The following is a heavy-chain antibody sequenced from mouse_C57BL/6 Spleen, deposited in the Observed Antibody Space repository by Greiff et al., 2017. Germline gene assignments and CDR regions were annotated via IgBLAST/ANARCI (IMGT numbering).Heavy chain of an antibody. CDR1: GYTFTSYW. CDR3: ARKRVYYGNYVGYFDV. J-gene: IGHJ1*03. Sequence: VQLQQPGAELVRPGSSVKLSCKASGYTFTSYWMHWVKQRPIQGLEWIGNIDPSDSETHYNQKFKDKATLTVDKSARTAYMQLSSLTSEDSAVYYCARKRVYYGNYVGYFDVWGTGTTVTVAS. CDR2: IDPSDSET. D-gene: IGHD2-1*01. V-gene: IGHV1-52*01.